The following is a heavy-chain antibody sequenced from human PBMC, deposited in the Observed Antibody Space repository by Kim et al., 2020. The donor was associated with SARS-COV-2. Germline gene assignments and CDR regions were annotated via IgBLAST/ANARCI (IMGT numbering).Heavy chain of an antibody. CDR3: TRERPYYYDSSGYSPGIY. V-gene: IGHV3-49*04. CDR2: IRSKAYGGTT. Sequence: GGSLRLSCTASGFTFGDYAMSWVRQAPGKGLEWVGFIRSKAYGGTTEYAASVKGRFTISRDDSKSIAYLQMNSLKTEDTAVYYCTRERPYYYDSSGYSPGIYWGQGTLVTVSS. CDR1: GFTFGDYA. J-gene: IGHJ4*02. D-gene: IGHD3-22*01.